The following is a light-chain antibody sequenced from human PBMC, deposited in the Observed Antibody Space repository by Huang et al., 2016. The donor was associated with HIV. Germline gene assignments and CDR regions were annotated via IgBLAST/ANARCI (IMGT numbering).Light chain of an antibody. Sequence: EVVLTQSPATLSLSPGERATLSCRASHSVGSDLAWYQQKPGQAPRLLIFDTSNRATGIPVRFSGSGSGTDFTLTISSLEPEDFAVYYCQERASWPPFTFGPGTKVDIK. CDR1: HSVGSD. V-gene: IGKV3-11*01. CDR3: QERASWPPFT. J-gene: IGKJ3*01. CDR2: DTS.